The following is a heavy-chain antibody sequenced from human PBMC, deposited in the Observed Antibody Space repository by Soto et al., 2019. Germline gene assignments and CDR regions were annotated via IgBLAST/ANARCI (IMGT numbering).Heavy chain of an antibody. J-gene: IGHJ6*03. V-gene: IGHV3-48*01. Sequence: EVQLVESGGGLVQPGGSLRLSCAASGFTFSSYSMNWVRQAPGKGLEWVSYISSSSSTIYYADSVKGRFTISRDNAKNSLYLQMNSLRAEDTAVYYCARDEDGTTVSCYYYYYMDVWGKGTTVTVSS. CDR2: ISSSSSTI. CDR1: GFTFSSYS. D-gene: IGHD1-7*01. CDR3: ARDEDGTTVSCYYYYYMDV.